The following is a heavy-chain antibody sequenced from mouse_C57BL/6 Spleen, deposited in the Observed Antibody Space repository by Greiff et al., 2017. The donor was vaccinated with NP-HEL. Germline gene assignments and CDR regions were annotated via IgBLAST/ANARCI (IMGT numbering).Heavy chain of an antibody. CDR3: ARFGSSAFDY. J-gene: IGHJ2*01. V-gene: IGHV1-78*01. D-gene: IGHD1-1*01. CDR1: GYTFTDHT. Sequence: VKLQESDAELVKPGASVKISCKVSGYTFTDHTIHWMKQRPEQGLEWIGYIYPRDGSTKYNEKFKGKSTVTADTSSSTAYMQLNSLTSEDSAVYVCARFGSSAFDYWGQGTTLTVSS. CDR2: IYPRDGST.